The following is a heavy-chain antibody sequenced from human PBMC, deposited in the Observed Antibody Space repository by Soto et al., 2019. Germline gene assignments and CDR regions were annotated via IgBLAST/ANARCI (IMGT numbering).Heavy chain of an antibody. Sequence: QVQLQESGPGLVKPSDTLSLTCAVSGYSISSSNWWGWIRQPPGKGLEWIGYIYYSGTTYYNPSLKSRGTMSVDTSKTQFYLKLTSVTAVDTAVYYCARREIQGPIDYWGQGTLVTGSS. CDR2: IYYSGTT. D-gene: IGHD1-26*01. V-gene: IGHV4-28*01. CDR3: ARREIQGPIDY. J-gene: IGHJ4*02. CDR1: GYSISSSNW.